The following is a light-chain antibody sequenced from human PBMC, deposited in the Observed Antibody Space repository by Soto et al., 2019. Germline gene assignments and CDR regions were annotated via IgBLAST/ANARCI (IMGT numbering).Light chain of an antibody. CDR2: ASS. Sequence: DIQMTQSPSSLSASVGDRVTITCRASQPISKNLSWYQQRPGKPPNLLIYASSSLQRGVPPRFSGGGSGTEFTLTITSLQPEDFATYYCQQTDSTPITFGQGTRLEIK. J-gene: IGKJ5*01. CDR1: QPISKN. CDR3: QQTDSTPIT. V-gene: IGKV1-39*01.